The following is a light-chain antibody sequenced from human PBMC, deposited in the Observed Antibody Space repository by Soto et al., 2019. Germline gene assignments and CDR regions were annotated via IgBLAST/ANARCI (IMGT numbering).Light chain of an antibody. Sequence: QSALTQPASVSGSPGQSITISCTGTSSDVGSYKLVSWYQHHPGKAPKLMIYEGSKRPLGVSNRFSGSKSGDTASLTISGLQAEDEADYYCCSYAGTSTPSYVFGTGTKVTVL. J-gene: IGLJ1*01. V-gene: IGLV2-23*01. CDR1: SSDVGSYKL. CDR2: EGS. CDR3: CSYAGTSTPSYV.